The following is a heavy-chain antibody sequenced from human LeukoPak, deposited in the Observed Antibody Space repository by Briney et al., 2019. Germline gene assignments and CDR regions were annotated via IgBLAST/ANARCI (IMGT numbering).Heavy chain of an antibody. D-gene: IGHD1-14*01. CDR3: ARASPPLHYFDS. V-gene: IGHV4-59*08. CDR2: IYYGGTT. Sequence: SETLSLTCTVSGGSISSYSWTWIRQPPGKGLEWVGDIYYGGTTTYNPSLKSRITISVETSNNRFSLKLSSVTAADTAVYYCARASPPLHYFDSWGQGTLVTVSS. CDR1: GGSISSYS. J-gene: IGHJ4*02.